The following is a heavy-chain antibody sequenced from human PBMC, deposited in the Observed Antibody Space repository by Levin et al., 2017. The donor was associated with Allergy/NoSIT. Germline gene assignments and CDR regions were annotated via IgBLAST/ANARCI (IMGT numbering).Heavy chain of an antibody. V-gene: IGHV4-39*01. CDR3: ARHGGFDNGYPRWFDY. D-gene: IGHD5-18*01. Sequence: HSQTLSLTCTVSGDSISSNNYYWSWIRQPPGKGLEWIGSIYYSGSTYYNPSLKSRVTISVDTSKNQFSLKLSSVTAADTGVYYCARHGGFDNGYPRWFDYWGQGTLITASS. CDR1: GDSISSNNYY. CDR2: IYYSGST. J-gene: IGHJ4*02.